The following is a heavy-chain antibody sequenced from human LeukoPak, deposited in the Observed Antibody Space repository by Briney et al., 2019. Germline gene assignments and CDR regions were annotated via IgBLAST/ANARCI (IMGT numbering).Heavy chain of an antibody. V-gene: IGHV1-2*02. D-gene: IGHD5-18*01. CDR3: ARVSTSGYRDWLDP. Sequence: ASVKVSFKASGYTFTDYYIHWVRQAPGQGLEWMGWIYPKSGGTNSAQKFQGRVTMTRDTSISTAYMELSRLKFDDTAVYYCARVSTSGYRDWLDPWGQGTLVTVSS. CDR1: GYTFTDYY. J-gene: IGHJ5*02. CDR2: IYPKSGGT.